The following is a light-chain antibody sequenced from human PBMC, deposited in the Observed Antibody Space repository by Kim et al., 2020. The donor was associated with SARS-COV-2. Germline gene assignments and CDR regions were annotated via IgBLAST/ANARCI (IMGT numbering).Light chain of an antibody. CDR2: SND. Sequence: GQRGTMSCSGSSSDIGSNTVNWYQQFPGTAPKLLIDSNDRRPSGVSDRVSCSKSGTSASLAISGLQSEDEADYYWATWDDSLDVWMFGGGTQLTVL. V-gene: IGLV1-44*01. CDR3: ATWDDSLDVWM. J-gene: IGLJ3*02. CDR1: SSDIGSNT.